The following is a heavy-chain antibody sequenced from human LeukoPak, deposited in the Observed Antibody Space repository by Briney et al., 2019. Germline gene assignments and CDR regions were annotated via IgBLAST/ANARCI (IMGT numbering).Heavy chain of an antibody. CDR3: ARGASYDYVWGSYRHNNWFDP. Sequence: SETLSLTCTVSGGSMSGRSDYWVWIRQPPGKPLEWIGSIYFSGSTHYSPSLKSRLTISVDTPKKQFSLKLTSVTAEDTAVYYCARGASYDYVWGSYRHNNWFDPWGQGTLVTVSS. V-gene: IGHV4-39*01. D-gene: IGHD3-16*02. CDR2: IYFSGST. CDR1: GGSMSGRSDY. J-gene: IGHJ5*02.